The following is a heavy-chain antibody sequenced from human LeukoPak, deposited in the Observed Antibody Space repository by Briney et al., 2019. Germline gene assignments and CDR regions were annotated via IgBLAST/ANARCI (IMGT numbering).Heavy chain of an antibody. CDR2: ISSSSSYI. J-gene: IGHJ4*02. CDR3: ARDKVGTATYYFDY. Sequence: GGSLRLSCAASGFTFSSYSMNWVRQAPGKGLEWVSSISSSSSYIYYADSVKGRFTISRDNAKNSLYLQMNSLRAEDTAVYYCARDKVGTATYYFDYWGQGTLVTVSS. CDR1: GFTFSSYS. V-gene: IGHV3-21*01. D-gene: IGHD4-23*01.